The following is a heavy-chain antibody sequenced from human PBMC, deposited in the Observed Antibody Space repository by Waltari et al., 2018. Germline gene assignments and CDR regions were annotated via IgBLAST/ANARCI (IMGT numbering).Heavy chain of an antibody. CDR2: IYYSGST. Sequence: QLQLQESGPGLVKPSETLSLTCTVSGGSISSSPSYWGWIRQPPRKGLEWIGSIYYSGSTYYNPSLKSRLTISVDTSKNQFSLKLSSVTAADTAVYYCATQTSITGTSAGAFDIWGQGTMVTVSS. D-gene: IGHD1-7*01. V-gene: IGHV4-39*01. CDR3: ATQTSITGTSAGAFDI. CDR1: GGSISSSPSY. J-gene: IGHJ3*02.